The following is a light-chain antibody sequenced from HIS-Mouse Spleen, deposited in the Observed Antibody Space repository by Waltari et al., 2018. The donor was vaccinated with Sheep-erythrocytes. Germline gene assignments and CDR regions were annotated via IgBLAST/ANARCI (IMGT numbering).Light chain of an antibody. Sequence: QSALTQPRSVSGSPGQSVTISCTGTSSDVGGYYYVSWYQQHPGKAPKLMIYHVSKRPSGVPDRFSGSQAGNTASLAISGLQAEDEADYYCCSYAGSYNHVFATGTKVTVL. CDR2: HVS. J-gene: IGLJ1*01. CDR1: SSDVGGYYY. V-gene: IGLV2-11*01. CDR3: CSYAGSYNHV.